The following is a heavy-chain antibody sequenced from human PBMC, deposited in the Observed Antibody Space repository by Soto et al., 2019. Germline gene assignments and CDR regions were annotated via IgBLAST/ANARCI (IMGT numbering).Heavy chain of an antibody. CDR1: GFTFSSYA. CDR3: ARYTHGRILDV. V-gene: IGHV3-30-3*01. J-gene: IGHJ6*02. CDR2: ISYDGSNK. D-gene: IGHD2-15*01. Sequence: QVQLVESGGGVVQPGRSLRLSCAASGFTFSSYAMHWVRQAPGKGLEWVAVISYDGSNKYYADSVKGRFTISRDNSKNTLYLQMNRLRAEDTAVYYCARYTHGRILDVWGQGTTVTVSS.